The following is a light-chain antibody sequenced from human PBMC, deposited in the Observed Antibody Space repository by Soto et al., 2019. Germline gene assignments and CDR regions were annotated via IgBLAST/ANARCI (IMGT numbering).Light chain of an antibody. J-gene: IGKJ1*01. Sequence: EIAMTQSPVTLSVSPGERATLSCRASQSVRSNLAWYQQKPGQAPSLLIYGASTRATGVPARFSGSGSGTEFTLTISSLQSEDVAVYYCQQYNNWWTFGQGTKVDIK. CDR2: GAS. CDR1: QSVRSN. CDR3: QQYNNWWT. V-gene: IGKV3-15*01.